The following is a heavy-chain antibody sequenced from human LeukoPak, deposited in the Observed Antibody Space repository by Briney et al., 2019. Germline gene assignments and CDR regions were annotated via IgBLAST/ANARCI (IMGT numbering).Heavy chain of an antibody. V-gene: IGHV3-23*01. CDR2: IIPGGGTT. CDR1: TFIFSNYV. CDR3: ARALRNYYGSGSYGGISDY. Sequence: GGSLRLSCTSSTFIFSNYVMRWVRQAPGKGLEWVSAIIPGGGTTYYADSVKGRFTISRDNSKNTLYLQMNSLRAEDTAVYYCARALRNYYGSGSYGGISDYWGQGTLVTVSS. J-gene: IGHJ4*02. D-gene: IGHD3-10*01.